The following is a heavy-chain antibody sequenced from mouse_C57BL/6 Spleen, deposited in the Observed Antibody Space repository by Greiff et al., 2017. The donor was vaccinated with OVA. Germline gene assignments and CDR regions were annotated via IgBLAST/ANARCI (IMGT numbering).Heavy chain of an antibody. CDR1: GYTFTSYW. D-gene: IGHD4-1*01. CDR2: IYPSDSET. V-gene: IGHV1-61*01. J-gene: IGHJ2*01. CDR3: ARELTGTDY. Sequence: QVQLQQSGAELVRPGSSVKLSCKASGYTFTSYWMDWVKQRPGQGLEWIGNIYPSDSETHYNQKFKDKATLTVDKSSITAYMQLSSLTSEDSAVYYCARELTGTDYWGQGTTLTVSS.